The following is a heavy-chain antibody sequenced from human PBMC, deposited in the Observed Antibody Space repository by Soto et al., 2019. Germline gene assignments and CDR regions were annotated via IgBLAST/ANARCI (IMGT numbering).Heavy chain of an antibody. CDR1: GYGFTTYG. D-gene: IGHD1-26*01. Sequence: QVHLVQSGAEVKKPGASVKVSCKGSGYGFTTYGITWVRQAPGQGLEWMAWISAHNGNTNYAQKLQGRVTVTRDTSTSTAYMELRSLRSDDTHVYYCASGRYGDYWGQGALVTVSS. CDR3: ASGRYGDY. J-gene: IGHJ4*02. V-gene: IGHV1-18*01. CDR2: ISAHNGNT.